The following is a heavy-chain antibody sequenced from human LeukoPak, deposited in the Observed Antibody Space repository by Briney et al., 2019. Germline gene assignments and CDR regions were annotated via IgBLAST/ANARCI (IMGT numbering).Heavy chain of an antibody. V-gene: IGHV4-38-2*02. CDR3: ARAGYGDSDFDY. CDR1: GYSISNSYY. J-gene: IGHJ4*02. D-gene: IGHD4-17*01. Sequence: TSSETLSLTCTVSGYSISNSYYWGWIRQPPGKGLEWIGSIYHSGNTYYNPSLKSRVTISVDTSKNQFSLKLSSVTAADTAVYYCARAGYGDSDFDYWGQGTLVTVSS. CDR2: IYHSGNT.